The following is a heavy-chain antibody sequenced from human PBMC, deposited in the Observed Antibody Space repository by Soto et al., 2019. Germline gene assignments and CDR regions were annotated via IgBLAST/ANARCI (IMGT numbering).Heavy chain of an antibody. V-gene: IGHV4-31*03. J-gene: IGHJ5*02. Sequence: SETLSLTCSVSGGSISSGGYYWSWIRQHPGKGLEWIGFIYYSGSTYYNPSLKSRVIISVDMSKNQFSLKLSSVTAADTAVYFCARTDYDSSGYHWFDPWGQGTLVTVSS. CDR1: GGSISSGGYY. CDR3: ARTDYDSSGYHWFDP. CDR2: IYYSGST. D-gene: IGHD3-22*01.